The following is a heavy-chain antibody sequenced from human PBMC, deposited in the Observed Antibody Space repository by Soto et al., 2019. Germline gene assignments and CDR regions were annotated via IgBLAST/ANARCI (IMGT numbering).Heavy chain of an antibody. CDR3: ARDHPVVQWQEENYYYYALEV. Sequence: SETLSLTCTVSGGSISSYYWSWIRQPTGKGLEWIGRIYTSGSTNYNPSLKSRVTMSVDTSKNQFSLKLSSVTAADTAVYYCARDHPVVQWQEENYYYYALEVWGQGTTVTVSS. CDR1: GGSISSYY. CDR2: IYTSGST. D-gene: IGHD6-19*01. J-gene: IGHJ6*02. V-gene: IGHV4-4*07.